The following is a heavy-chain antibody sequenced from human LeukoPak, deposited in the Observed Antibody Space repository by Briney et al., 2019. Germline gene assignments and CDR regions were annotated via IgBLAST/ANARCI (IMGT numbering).Heavy chain of an antibody. V-gene: IGHV1-24*01. J-gene: IGHJ4*02. CDR3: VTVAGTRTRIIKYYFDY. D-gene: IGHD6-19*01. CDR2: FDPEDGET. Sequence: ASVKVSCKVSGYTLTELSMHWVRQAPGKGLEWMGGFDPEDGETIYAQKFQGRVTMTEDTSTDTAYMELSSLRSEDTAVYYCVTVAGTRTRIIKYYFDYWGQGTLVTVSS. CDR1: GYTLTELS.